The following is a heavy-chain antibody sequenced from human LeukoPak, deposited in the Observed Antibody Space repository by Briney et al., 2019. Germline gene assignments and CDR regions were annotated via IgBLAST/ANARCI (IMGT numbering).Heavy chain of an antibody. V-gene: IGHV1-69*05. Sequence: GSSVTVSCKASGGTFSSYAISWVRQAPGQGLEWMGGIIPIFGTANYAQKFQGRVTITTDESTSTAYMELSSLRSEDTAVYYCARGIAAAPNAFDIWGQGTMVTVSS. CDR1: GGTFSSYA. CDR2: IIPIFGTA. J-gene: IGHJ3*02. D-gene: IGHD6-13*01. CDR3: ARGIAAAPNAFDI.